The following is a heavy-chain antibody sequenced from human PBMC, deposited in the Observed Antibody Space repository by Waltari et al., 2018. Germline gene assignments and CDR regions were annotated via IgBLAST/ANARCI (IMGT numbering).Heavy chain of an antibody. V-gene: IGHV1-69*01. CDR3: ASAVTGKEYFPF. Sequence: QGQVVQSGEEMRKPGSSVRVSCKASGGSFSTRTTMWARQAPGPGLVWMGGIIPVFRTPPYAQNFHGRVTLTADESTNTVHMDLRSLTSDDTVVYYCASAVTGKEYFPFWGQGTLLTVSS. J-gene: IGHJ1*01. D-gene: IGHD6-19*01. CDR1: GGSFSTRT. CDR2: IIPVFRTP.